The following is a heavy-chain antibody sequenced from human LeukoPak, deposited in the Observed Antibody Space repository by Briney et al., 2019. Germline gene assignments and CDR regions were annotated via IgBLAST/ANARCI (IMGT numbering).Heavy chain of an antibody. CDR1: HYTFTAYG. CDR2: ISTNKGHT. CDR3: ATSYGSGAQIDYEDKDYYYYGMDV. J-gene: IGHJ6*02. V-gene: IGHV1-18*01. D-gene: IGHD3-10*01. Sequence: ASVKVSCKASHYTFTAYGISWVRQAPGQGLEWMGWISTNKGHTNYAQNFQGRLTMTTDTSTSTAYMELRSLRSDDTAVYYCATSYGSGAQIDYEDKDYYYYGMDVWGQGTMVTVSS.